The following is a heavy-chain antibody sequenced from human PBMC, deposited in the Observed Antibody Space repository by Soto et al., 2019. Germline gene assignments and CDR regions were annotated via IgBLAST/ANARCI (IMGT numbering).Heavy chain of an antibody. Sequence: GGSMRLSCAASGFTFSGYCMHWVRQAPGKGLVWVARINTDGSTTRYADSVKGRFTFSRDNAKNMLYLQMNSLRAEDTAVYYCARDSGTGLDYWGQGTPVTVSS. J-gene: IGHJ4*02. V-gene: IGHV3-74*01. CDR3: ARDSGTGLDY. CDR1: GFTFSGYC. CDR2: INTDGSTT.